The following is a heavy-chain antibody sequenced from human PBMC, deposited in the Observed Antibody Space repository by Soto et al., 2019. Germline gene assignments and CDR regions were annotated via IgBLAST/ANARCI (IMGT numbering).Heavy chain of an antibody. CDR2: IYPGDSDT. V-gene: IGHV5-51*01. D-gene: IGHD3-16*01. CDR1: GYSFTNYW. Sequence: LGESLKISCKGSGYSFTNYWIGWVRQMPGKGLEWMGVIYPGDSDTRYNPSFQGQVTISADKSISTAYLQWSSLKASDTAMYYCARLGPVITYYYYGMDVWGQGTTVTVSS. CDR3: ARLGPVITYYYYGMDV. J-gene: IGHJ6*02.